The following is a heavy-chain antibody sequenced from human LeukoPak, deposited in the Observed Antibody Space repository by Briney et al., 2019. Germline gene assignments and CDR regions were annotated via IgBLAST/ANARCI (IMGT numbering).Heavy chain of an antibody. CDR2: FDPEDGET. CDR1: GYTLTELS. V-gene: IGHV1-24*01. D-gene: IGHD4-17*01. CDR3: ATGKSTVTTNFDY. J-gene: IGHJ4*02. Sequence: ASVKVSCKVSGYTLTELSMHWVRQAPGKGLEWMGGFDPEDGETIYAQKFQGRVTMTEDTSTDTAYMELSSLRSEDTAVCYCATGKSTVTTNFDYWGQGTLVTVSS.